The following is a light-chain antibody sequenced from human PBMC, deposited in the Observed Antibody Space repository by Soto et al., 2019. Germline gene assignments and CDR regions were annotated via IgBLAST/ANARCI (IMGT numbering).Light chain of an antibody. CDR2: GAF. J-gene: IGKJ4*01. CDR3: QQYVFSPLT. V-gene: IGKV3-20*01. Sequence: EIVLTQSPGTLSLSPGERATLACRASQSLSSSYLAWYQQKPGQAPRLLIYGAFSRASGIPDRFSVSGSGTDVTLIISSVDPEEFAVYYCQQYVFSPLTFGGGTEMEI. CDR1: QSLSSSY.